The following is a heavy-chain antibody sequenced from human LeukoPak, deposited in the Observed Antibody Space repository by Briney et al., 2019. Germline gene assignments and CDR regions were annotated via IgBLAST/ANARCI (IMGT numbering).Heavy chain of an antibody. CDR2: ISGSGGIT. J-gene: IGHJ4*02. CDR3: TRGGGYYGDHY. D-gene: IGHD1-26*01. Sequence: GGSLRLSCAASGFTFSRYAMSWVRQAPGKGLEWVSSISGSGGITYHADSLKGRFTISRDNSKNTLFLQMNSLKTEDTAVYYCTRGGGYYGDHYWGQGTLVTVSS. CDR1: GFTFSRYA. V-gene: IGHV3-23*01.